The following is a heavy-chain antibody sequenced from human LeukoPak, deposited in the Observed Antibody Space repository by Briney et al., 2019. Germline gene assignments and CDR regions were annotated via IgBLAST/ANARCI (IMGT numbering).Heavy chain of an antibody. CDR2: INHSGST. CDR1: GGSFSGYY. D-gene: IGHD3-22*01. J-gene: IGHJ4*02. Sequence: SETLSLTCAVYGGSFSGYYWSWIRQPPGKGLEWIGEINHSGSTNYNPSLKSRVTISVDTSKNQFSLKLGSVAAADTAVYYCARGDYYYDSSGEFDYWGQGTLVTVSS. V-gene: IGHV4-34*01. CDR3: ARGDYYYDSSGEFDY.